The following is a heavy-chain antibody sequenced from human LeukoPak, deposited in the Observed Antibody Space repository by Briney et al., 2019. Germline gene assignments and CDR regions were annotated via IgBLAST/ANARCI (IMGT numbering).Heavy chain of an antibody. J-gene: IGHJ4*02. CDR1: GFTFSDYY. Sequence: GGSLRLSCAASGFTFSDYYMSWIRQAPGKGLEWVALVSSDGSNKYYADSVKGRFTISRDSSMNTLYLQMNSLRAEDTVLYYCARDLTGTGDYWGQGTLVTVSS. CDR2: VSSDGSNK. V-gene: IGHV3-30-3*01. D-gene: IGHD1-20*01. CDR3: ARDLTGTGDY.